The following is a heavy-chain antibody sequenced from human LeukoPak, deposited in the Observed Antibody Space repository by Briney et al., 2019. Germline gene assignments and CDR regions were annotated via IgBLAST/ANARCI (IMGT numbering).Heavy chain of an antibody. J-gene: IGHJ4*02. V-gene: IGHV1-3*04. CDR2: INTGNGDT. Sequence: ASVKVSCKASGYTFTNYVIHWVRQAPGQRLEWMGWINTGNGDTKYSQKFQGRVTITRDTSASTAYMELSSLRSEDTAVYYCAREDYYGLGSYFTSRKSGVTTFDFWGQGTLVTVSS. CDR3: AREDYYGLGSYFTSRKSGVTTFDF. D-gene: IGHD3-10*01. CDR1: GYTFTNYV.